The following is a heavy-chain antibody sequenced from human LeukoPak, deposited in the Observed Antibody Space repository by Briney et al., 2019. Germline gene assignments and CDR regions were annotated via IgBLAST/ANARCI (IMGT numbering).Heavy chain of an antibody. CDR2: IYSGGST. V-gene: IGHV3-53*01. D-gene: IGHD3-10*01. CDR1: GFTVSSNY. J-gene: IGHJ4*02. Sequence: LAGGSLRLSCAASGFTVSSNYMSWVRQAPGKGLEWVSLIYSGGSTYYADSVKGRFTISRDTSKNTLYLQMNSLRAEDTAVYYCARELLIYHYGSGSYNWGQGTLVTVSS. CDR3: ARELLIYHYGSGSYN.